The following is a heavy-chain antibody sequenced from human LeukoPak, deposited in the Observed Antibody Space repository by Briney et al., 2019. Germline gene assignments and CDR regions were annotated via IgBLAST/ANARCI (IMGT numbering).Heavy chain of an antibody. CDR1: GGSVSSGSYY. J-gene: IGHJ3*02. D-gene: IGHD4-23*01. CDR2: IYYSGST. Sequence: SETLSLTCTVSGGSVSSGSYYWSWIRQPPGKGLEWIGYIYYSGSTNYNPSLKSRVTISVDTSKNQFSLKLSSVTAADTAVYYCARGTTVVTPHAFDIWGQGTMVTVSS. V-gene: IGHV4-61*01. CDR3: ARGTTVVTPHAFDI.